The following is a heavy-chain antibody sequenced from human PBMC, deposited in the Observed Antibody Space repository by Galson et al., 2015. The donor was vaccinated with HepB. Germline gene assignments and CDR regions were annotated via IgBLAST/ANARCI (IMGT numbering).Heavy chain of an antibody. CDR1: GFTFSSYA. V-gene: IGHV3-23*01. D-gene: IGHD3-10*01. CDR3: AKGGGYGSYYYYGMDV. J-gene: IGHJ6*02. CDR2: ISGSGGST. Sequence: SLRLSCAASGFTFSSYAMSWVRQAPGKGLEWVSAISGSGGSTYYADSVKGRFTISRDNSKNTLYLQMNSLRAEDTAVYYCAKGGGYGSYYYYGMDVWGQGTTVTVSS.